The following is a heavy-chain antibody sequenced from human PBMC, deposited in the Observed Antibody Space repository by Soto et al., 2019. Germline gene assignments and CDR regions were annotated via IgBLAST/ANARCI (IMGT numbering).Heavy chain of an antibody. V-gene: IGHV1-46*01. D-gene: IGHD2-15*01. CDR3: ARDHRYRYCRGGSCYPPTYYYGMDV. CDR2: INPGDGST. CDR1: GYTFTSYY. Sequence: ASVKVSCKASGYTFTSYYMHWVRQAPGQGLEWMGIINPGDGSTSYAQKFQGRVTMTRDTSTTTVYMELSSLRSEDTAVYFCARDHRYRYCRGGSCYPPTYYYGMDVWGQGTTVTVSS. J-gene: IGHJ6*02.